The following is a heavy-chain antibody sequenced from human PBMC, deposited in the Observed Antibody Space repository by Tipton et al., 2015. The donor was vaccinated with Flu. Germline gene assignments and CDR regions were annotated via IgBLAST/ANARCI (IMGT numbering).Heavy chain of an antibody. CDR3: ARRVVVPAAIYFDY. CDR1: GGSISSSSYY. Sequence: TLSLTCTVSGGSISSSSYYWGWIRQPPGKGLEWIGSIYYSGSTYYNPSLKSRVTISVDTSKNRFSLKLSSVTAADTAVYYCARRVVVPAAIYFDYWGQGTLVTVSS. J-gene: IGHJ4*02. D-gene: IGHD2-2*01. CDR2: IYYSGST. V-gene: IGHV4-39*07.